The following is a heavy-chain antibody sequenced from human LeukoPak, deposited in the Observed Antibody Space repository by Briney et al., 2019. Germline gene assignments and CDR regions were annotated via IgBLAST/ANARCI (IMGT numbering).Heavy chain of an antibody. V-gene: IGHV5-51*01. CDR3: ARQKYSSGLDAFDI. J-gene: IGHJ3*02. CDR1: GYSFTNYW. Sequence: GESLKTSCKGSGYSFTNYWIGWVRQMPGKGLEWMTIIYPGDSDTRYSPSFQGQVTISADKSINTAYLQWSSLKSSDSAMYYCARQKYSSGLDAFDIWGQGTMVTVSS. CDR2: IYPGDSDT. D-gene: IGHD5-18*01.